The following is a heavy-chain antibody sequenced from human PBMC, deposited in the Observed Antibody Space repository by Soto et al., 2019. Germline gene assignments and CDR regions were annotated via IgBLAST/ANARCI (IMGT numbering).Heavy chain of an antibody. CDR2: ISSSSSTI. CDR1: GFTFRSYS. V-gene: IGHV3-48*02. Sequence: GGSLRLSCAASGFTFRSYSMNWVRQAPGKGLEWVSYISSSSSTIYYADSVKGRFTISRDNGKNSLYLQMNSLRDEDTAVYYCARDWQWLAFYFDYWGQGALVTVSS. J-gene: IGHJ4*02. CDR3: ARDWQWLAFYFDY. D-gene: IGHD6-19*01.